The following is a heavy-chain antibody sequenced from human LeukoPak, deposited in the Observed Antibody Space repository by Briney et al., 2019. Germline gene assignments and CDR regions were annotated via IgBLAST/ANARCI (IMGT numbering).Heavy chain of an antibody. CDR3: TRTDTDYGDYGLAFDI. V-gene: IGHV1-46*01. CDR1: GYTLTSYY. CDR2: INPGNGST. D-gene: IGHD4-17*01. J-gene: IGHJ3*02. Sequence: ASVKVSCKASGYTLTSYYMHWVRQAPGQGLEWMGIINPGNGSTSYAQKFQDRVTMTRDTSTSTVYMELSSLRSEDTAVYFCTRTDTDYGDYGLAFDIWGQGTMVTFSS.